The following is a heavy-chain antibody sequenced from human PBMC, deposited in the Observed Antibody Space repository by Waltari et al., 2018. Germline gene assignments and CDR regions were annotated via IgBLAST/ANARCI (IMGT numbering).Heavy chain of an antibody. CDR2: ISGSSATI. CDR3: ARDGPEYYSGFDV. Sequence: EVQLVESGGGLVVPGGSLRLSCVVSGFNFGSHGINWVRQAPGKGLEWISYISGSSATIYYADSVKGRVTVSRDNAESSVFLQMNSLGAEDTAVYYCARDGPEYYSGFDVWGLGTTVIVS. CDR1: GFNFGSHG. V-gene: IGHV3-48*01. J-gene: IGHJ6*02.